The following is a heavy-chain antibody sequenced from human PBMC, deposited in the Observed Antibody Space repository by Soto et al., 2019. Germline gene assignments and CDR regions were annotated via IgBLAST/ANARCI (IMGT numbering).Heavy chain of an antibody. CDR3: ARVYGIAVAGTLDY. D-gene: IGHD6-19*01. V-gene: IGHV3-48*01. CDR1: GFTFSSYS. CDR2: ISSSSSTI. Sequence: EVQLVESGGGLVQPGGSLRLSCAASGFTFSSYSMNWVRQAPGKGLEWVSYISSSSSTIYYADSVKGRFTISRDNAKNSLYLQMNSPRAEDTAVYYCARVYGIAVAGTLDYWGQGTLVTVSS. J-gene: IGHJ4*02.